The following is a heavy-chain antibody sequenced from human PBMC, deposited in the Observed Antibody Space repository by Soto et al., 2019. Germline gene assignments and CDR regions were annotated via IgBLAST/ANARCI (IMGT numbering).Heavy chain of an antibody. Sequence: QEQLVQSGAEVKKPGASVKVSCMTSGYTFTDYNINWVRQATGQGLEWIGWMNPNSGETGYAQKFQGRVTMSRSFSPSTANFELISLTSDNTAIYFCARVAVAARPRWNNWFAPWGQGTLVTVSS. V-gene: IGHV1-8*01. CDR1: GYTFTDYN. J-gene: IGHJ5*02. D-gene: IGHD2-15*01. CDR2: MNPNSGET. CDR3: ARVAVAARPRWNNWFAP.